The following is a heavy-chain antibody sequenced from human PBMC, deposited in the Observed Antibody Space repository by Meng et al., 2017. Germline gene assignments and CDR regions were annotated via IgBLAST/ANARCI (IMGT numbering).Heavy chain of an antibody. CDR3: ARGRTRRGYYDSSGYLRYFDL. J-gene: IGHJ2*01. CDR1: GGSISSSNW. CDR2: IYHSGST. V-gene: IGHV4-4*02. D-gene: IGHD3-22*01. Sequence: GQLRGSGPGRVKPSGTLSLTCAVSGGSISSSNWWSWVRQPPGKGLEWIGEIYHSGSTNYNPSLKSRVTISVDTSKNQFSLKLSSVTAADTAVYYCARGRTRRGYYDSSGYLRYFDLWGRGTLVTVSS.